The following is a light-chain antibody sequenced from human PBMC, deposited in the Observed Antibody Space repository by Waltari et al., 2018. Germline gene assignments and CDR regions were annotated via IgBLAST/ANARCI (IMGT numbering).Light chain of an antibody. CDR2: DAS. J-gene: IGKJ5*01. CDR1: QSIVDA. V-gene: IGKV3-11*01. CDR3: QQRRNWPLS. Sequence: VLTQSPATLSLSPGDRAALSCRASQSIVDAIAWYQQRPGQTPRLLIYDASNRAPGIPAMFSGSGSGTDFTLTISSLEPEDFAVYYCQQRRNWPLSFGQGTRLEIK.